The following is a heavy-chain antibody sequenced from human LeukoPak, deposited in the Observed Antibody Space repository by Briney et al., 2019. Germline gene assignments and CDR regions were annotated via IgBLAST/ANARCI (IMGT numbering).Heavy chain of an antibody. Sequence: GGSLSLSCAASGFTFSSYEMNWVRQAPGQGLEWVSYISSSGTTIYYADSLKGRFTISRDNAENSVYLQMNSLRAEDTAVYYCARPYYYASGSSYFDYWGQGTLVTVSS. V-gene: IGHV3-48*03. D-gene: IGHD3-10*01. CDR2: ISSSGTTI. CDR3: ARPYYYASGSSYFDY. CDR1: GFTFSSYE. J-gene: IGHJ4*02.